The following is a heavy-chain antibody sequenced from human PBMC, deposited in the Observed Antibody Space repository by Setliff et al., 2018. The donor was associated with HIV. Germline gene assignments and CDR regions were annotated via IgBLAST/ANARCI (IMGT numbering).Heavy chain of an antibody. V-gene: IGHV1-69*13. D-gene: IGHD2-15*01. CDR2: IIPIFNTA. J-gene: IGHJ6*02. CDR1: GGTFSSYS. Sequence: SVKVSCKASGGTFSSYSITWARQAPGQGLEWMGGIIPIFNTANYAQKFQGRATITADESTSTAYMELSSLGSEDTAVYYCARGSGGYCSGGSCYFGFGLALWGQGTTVTVSS. CDR3: ARGSGGYCSGGSCYFGFGLAL.